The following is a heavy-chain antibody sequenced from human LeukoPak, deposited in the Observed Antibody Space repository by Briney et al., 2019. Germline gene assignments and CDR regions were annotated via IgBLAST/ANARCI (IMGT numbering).Heavy chain of an antibody. D-gene: IGHD3-3*01. Sequence: PGGSLRLSCSASGFTFSDYYMSWIRQAPGKGLEWVSYISSSGSTIYYADSVKGRFTISRDNAKNSLYLQMNSLRAEDTAVYYCARHDDFWSGYYHYFDYWGQGTLVTVSP. J-gene: IGHJ4*02. V-gene: IGHV3-11*04. CDR3: ARHDDFWSGYYHYFDY. CDR2: ISSSGSTI. CDR1: GFTFSDYY.